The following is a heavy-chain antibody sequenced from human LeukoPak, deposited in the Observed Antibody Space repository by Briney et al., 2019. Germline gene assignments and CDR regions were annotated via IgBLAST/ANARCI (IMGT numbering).Heavy chain of an antibody. J-gene: IGHJ5*02. CDR3: ARHIGELGLNWSDP. CDR1: GGSITSTGSY. V-gene: IGHV4-39*01. D-gene: IGHD3-16*01. Sequence: TSETLSLTCSVSGGSITSTGSYWGWIRQTPGKGLEWIATTFYRGTTYYNPSLKSRVTISIDTSKNHFSLNLSSVTAADTAVYYCARHIGELGLNWSDPWGQGTLVTVSS. CDR2: TFYRGTT.